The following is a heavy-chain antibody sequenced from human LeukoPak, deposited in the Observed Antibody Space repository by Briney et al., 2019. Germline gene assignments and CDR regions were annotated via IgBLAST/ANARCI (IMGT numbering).Heavy chain of an antibody. J-gene: IGHJ4*02. CDR3: AKLATSDTGETY. V-gene: IGHV1-46*01. D-gene: IGHD3-16*01. CDR1: GYTFTINH. CDR2: INPSGDST. Sequence: GASVKVSCKASGYTFTINHIHWVRQAPGQGLEWMGVINPSGDSTTYAQNFQGRVTMTRDTSTSTVYMELRSLRSEGTAIYYCAKLATSDTGETYWGQGTPVTVSS.